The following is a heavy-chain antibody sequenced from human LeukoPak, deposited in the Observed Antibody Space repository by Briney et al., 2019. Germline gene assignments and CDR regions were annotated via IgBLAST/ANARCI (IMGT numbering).Heavy chain of an antibody. J-gene: IGHJ5*02. D-gene: IGHD2-2*01. V-gene: IGHV1-24*01. CDR3: AAAAADRVLFDP. CDR1: GYTLTELS. Sequence: ASVKVSCKVSGYTLTELSMHWVRQAPGKGLEWMGGFDPEDGETIYAQKFQGRVTMTEDTSTDTAYMELSSLRSEDTAVYYCAAAAADRVLFDPWGQGTLATVSS. CDR2: FDPEDGET.